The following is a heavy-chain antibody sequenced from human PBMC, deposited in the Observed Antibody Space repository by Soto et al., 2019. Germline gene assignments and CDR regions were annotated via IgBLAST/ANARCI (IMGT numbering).Heavy chain of an antibody. Sequence: SETLSLTCAVYGGSFSGYYLSWIRQPPGKGLEWIGEINHSGSTNYNPSLKSRVTISVDTSKNQFSLKLSSVTAADTAVYYCARGGWIQLWDFDYWGQGTLVTVYS. V-gene: IGHV4-34*01. D-gene: IGHD5-18*01. J-gene: IGHJ4*02. CDR3: ARGGWIQLWDFDY. CDR1: GGSFSGYY. CDR2: INHSGST.